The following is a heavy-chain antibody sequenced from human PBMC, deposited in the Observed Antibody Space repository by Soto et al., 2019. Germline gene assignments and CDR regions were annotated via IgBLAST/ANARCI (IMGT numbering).Heavy chain of an antibody. Sequence: PGGSLRLSCEASGFLFSTYVMSWVRQVPGKGLEWVSGISGSAGSTYYADPVKGRFTISRDNSKNTLYLQMNSLRVEDTAVYYCAKAPAYYYGSGTSHFDYWGQGTLVTVSS. V-gene: IGHV3-23*01. CDR2: ISGSAGST. D-gene: IGHD3-10*01. J-gene: IGHJ4*02. CDR1: GFLFSTYV. CDR3: AKAPAYYYGSGTSHFDY.